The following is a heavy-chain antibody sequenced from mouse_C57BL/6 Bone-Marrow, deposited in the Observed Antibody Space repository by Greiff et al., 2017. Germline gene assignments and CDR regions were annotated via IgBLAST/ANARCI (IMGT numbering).Heavy chain of an antibody. V-gene: IGHV1-50*01. Sequence: QVQLQQPGAELVKPGASVKLSCKASGYTFPRYWMQWVQQRPGQGLEWIGEIDPSDSYNNYNQTFKGKATLTGDTSASTAYMQLSSLTSEDSAVYYCARDGDRYFDVGGTVTTVTVSS. J-gene: IGHJ1*03. CDR1: GYTFPRYW. CDR3: ARDGDRYFDV. D-gene: IGHD2-13*01. CDR2: IDPSDSYN.